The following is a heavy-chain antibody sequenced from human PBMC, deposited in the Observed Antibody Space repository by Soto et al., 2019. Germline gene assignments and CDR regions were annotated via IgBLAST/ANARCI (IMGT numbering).Heavy chain of an antibody. CDR3: ATNSGTSDY. CDR1: GFTFSGSW. D-gene: IGHD1-1*01. J-gene: IGHJ4*02. V-gene: IGHV3-7*01. CDR2: IKQDGSER. Sequence: GGSLRLSCAASGFTFSGSWMAWVRQAPGKGLEWVANIKQDGSERYYVDSVTGRFTISRDNAKNSLYLQMNSLRAEDTAVYYCATNSGTSDYWSQGTLVTVSS.